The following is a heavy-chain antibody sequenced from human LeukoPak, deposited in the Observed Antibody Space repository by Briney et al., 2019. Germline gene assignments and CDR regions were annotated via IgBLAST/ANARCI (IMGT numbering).Heavy chain of an antibody. Sequence: PGGSLRLSCAASGFTFSNYSMNWVRQAPGKGLEWVSYISSSSSTIYYADSVKGRFTISRDNARNSLYLQMNSLRAEDTAFYYCVSLYLALSSGADCWGQGTLVTVSS. V-gene: IGHV3-48*04. D-gene: IGHD2/OR15-2a*01. CDR3: VSLYLALSSGADC. CDR1: GFTFSNYS. J-gene: IGHJ4*02. CDR2: ISSSSSTI.